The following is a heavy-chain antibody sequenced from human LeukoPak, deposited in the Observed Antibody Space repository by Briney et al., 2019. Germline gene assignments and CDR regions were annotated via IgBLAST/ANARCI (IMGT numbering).Heavy chain of an antibody. CDR3: ARDLGSWYYDSSGYSVNAFDI. CDR1: GYTFTSYG. CDR2: ISAYNGNT. D-gene: IGHD3-22*01. Sequence: ASVKVSFKASGYTFTSYGISWVRQAPGQGLEWMGWISAYNGNTNYAQKLQGRVTMTTDTSTSTAYMELRSLRSDDTAVYYCARDLGSWYYDSSGYSVNAFDIWGQGTMVTVSS. J-gene: IGHJ3*02. V-gene: IGHV1-18*01.